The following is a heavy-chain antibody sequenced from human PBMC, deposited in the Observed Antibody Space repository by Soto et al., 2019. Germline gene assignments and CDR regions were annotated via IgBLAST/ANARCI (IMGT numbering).Heavy chain of an antibody. CDR3: ARQPTTGDTDLWFDP. J-gene: IGHJ5*02. Sequence: QLQLLESGPGLVKASETLSLTCSVSGGSISTSRSYWAWIRQPPGKGLEWLANIFYSGSTFYNPSLASRVSVSVDTSKNEFSLKLRSVTAADTAVYYCARQPTTGDTDLWFDPWGQGTLATVSS. V-gene: IGHV4-39*01. CDR1: GGSISTSRSY. CDR2: IFYSGST. D-gene: IGHD2-21*01.